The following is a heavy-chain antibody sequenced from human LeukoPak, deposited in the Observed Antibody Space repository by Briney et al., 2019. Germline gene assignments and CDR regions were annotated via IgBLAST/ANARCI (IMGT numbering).Heavy chain of an antibody. CDR1: GGTFSTYA. J-gene: IGHJ4*02. CDR3: ARVPQGSSWPYYFDY. CDR2: IVPILGTA. V-gene: IGHV1-69*04. D-gene: IGHD6-13*01. Sequence: SVKVSSKASGGTFSTYAISWVRQAPGQGLEWVGRIVPILGTANYAQNFQGRVTITADRSTTTAYMELSSLRSEDTAVYYCARVPQGSSWPYYFDYWGQGTLVTVSS.